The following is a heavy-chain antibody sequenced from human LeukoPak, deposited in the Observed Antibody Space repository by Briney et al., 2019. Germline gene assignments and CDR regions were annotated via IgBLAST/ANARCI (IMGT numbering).Heavy chain of an antibody. Sequence: PGGSLRLSCAASGFTFSSYAMSWVRQAPGKGLEWVSGISGSGDSTYHSDSVKGRFTISRDNSKNTLYLQMNSLRAEDTAVYYCAKPPIAARHDYWGQGTLVTVSS. CDR3: AKPPIAARHDY. J-gene: IGHJ4*02. D-gene: IGHD6-6*01. CDR2: ISGSGDST. CDR1: GFTFSSYA. V-gene: IGHV3-23*01.